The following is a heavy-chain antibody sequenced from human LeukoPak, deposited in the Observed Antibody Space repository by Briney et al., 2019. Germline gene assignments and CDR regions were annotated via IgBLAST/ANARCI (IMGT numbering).Heavy chain of an antibody. CDR1: GYTFTGYY. V-gene: IGHV1-2*04. D-gene: IGHD4-17*01. CDR2: INPNSGGT. J-gene: IGHJ6*02. CDR3: ARWTTVTTGYYYGMDV. Sequence: ASVKVSCKASGYTFTGYYMHWVRQAPGQGLEWMGWINPNSGGTNYAQKFQGWVTMTRDTSISTAYMELSRLRSDDTAVYYCARWTTVTTGYYYGMDVWGQGTTVTVSS.